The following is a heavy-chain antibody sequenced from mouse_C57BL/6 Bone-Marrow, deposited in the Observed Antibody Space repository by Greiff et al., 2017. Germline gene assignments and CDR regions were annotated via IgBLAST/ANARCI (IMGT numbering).Heavy chain of an antibody. CDR2: IYPSDSET. CDR3: AREDDGSSDYYFDY. CDR1: GYTFTSYW. V-gene: IGHV1-61*01. Sequence: QVQLQQPGAELVRPGSSVKLSCKASGYTFTSYWMDWVKQRPGQGLEWIGNIYPSDSETHYSQKFKDKATLTVDKSSSTAYMQLSSLTSEDSAVYYCAREDDGSSDYYFDYWGQGTTLTVSS. J-gene: IGHJ2*01. D-gene: IGHD1-1*01.